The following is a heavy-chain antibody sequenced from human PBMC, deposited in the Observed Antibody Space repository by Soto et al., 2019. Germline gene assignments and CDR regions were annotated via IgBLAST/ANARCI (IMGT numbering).Heavy chain of an antibody. Sequence: QIQLVQSGAEVKKPGASVRVSCKASGYIFSDHGFSWVRQGPGQGLEWLGWISAYSGATDYAQKXQXXXTXXTDASTSTAYMELRSLRSDDTAVYYCAKDRPRLTQQFNGVSWGQGTLVTVSS. J-gene: IGHJ5*02. CDR2: ISAYSGAT. D-gene: IGHD2-8*01. CDR3: AKDRPRLTQQFNGVS. CDR1: GYIFSDHG. V-gene: IGHV1-18*01.